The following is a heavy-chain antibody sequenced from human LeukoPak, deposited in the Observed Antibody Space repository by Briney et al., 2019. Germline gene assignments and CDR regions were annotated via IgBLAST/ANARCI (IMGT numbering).Heavy chain of an antibody. D-gene: IGHD6-13*01. J-gene: IGHJ4*02. CDR3: ARDLAASGTDY. CDR1: GYTFTGYY. V-gene: IGHV1-2*02. Sequence: ASVKVSCKASGYTFTGYYMHWVRQAPGQGLEWMGWINHNNGDTKYSQKFQGRVTMTRDMSITTTYMELSRLRSDDTAVYYCARDLAASGTDYWGQGTLVTVSP. CDR2: INHNNGDT.